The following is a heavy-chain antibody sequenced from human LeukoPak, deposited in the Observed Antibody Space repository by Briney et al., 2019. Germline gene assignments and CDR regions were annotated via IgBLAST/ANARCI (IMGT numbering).Heavy chain of an antibody. D-gene: IGHD6-6*01. V-gene: IGHV1-24*01. J-gene: IGHJ4*02. CDR3: ATQIAAPLPGHY. CDR2: FDPEDGET. Sequence: ASVKVSCKVSGYTLTELSMHWVRQAPGKGLEWMGGFDPEDGETIYAQKFRGRVTMTEDTSTDTAYMELSSLRSEDTAVYYCATQIAAPLPGHYWGQGTLVTVSS. CDR1: GYTLTELS.